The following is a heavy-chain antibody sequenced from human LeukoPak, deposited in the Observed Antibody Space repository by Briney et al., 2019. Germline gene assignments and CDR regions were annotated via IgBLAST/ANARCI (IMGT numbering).Heavy chain of an antibody. J-gene: IGHJ3*02. CDR1: GGSISSGDYY. V-gene: IGHV4-30-4*08. D-gene: IGHD4-23*01. CDR3: ARVDYGGTPARVAFDI. CDR2: IYYSGST. Sequence: SETLSLTCTVSGGSISSGDYYWSWIRQPPGKGLEWIGYIYYSGSTYYNPSLKSRVTISVDTSKNQFSLKLSSVTAADTAVYYCARVDYGGTPARVAFDIWGQGTMVTVSS.